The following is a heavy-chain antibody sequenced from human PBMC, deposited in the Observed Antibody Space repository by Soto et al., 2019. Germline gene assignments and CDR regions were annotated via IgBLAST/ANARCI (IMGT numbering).Heavy chain of an antibody. V-gene: IGHV5-51*01. CDR1: GYSFTSYW. J-gene: IGHJ6*02. D-gene: IGHD2-15*01. CDR3: ARHSDIVVVVAATPDEATDSYGMDV. CDR2: IYPGDSDT. Sequence: GESLKISCKGSGYSFTSYWIGWVRQMPGKGLEWMGIIYPGDSDTRYSPSFQGQVTISADKSIGTAYLQWSSLKASDTAMYYCARHSDIVVVVAATPDEATDSYGMDVWGQGTTVTVS.